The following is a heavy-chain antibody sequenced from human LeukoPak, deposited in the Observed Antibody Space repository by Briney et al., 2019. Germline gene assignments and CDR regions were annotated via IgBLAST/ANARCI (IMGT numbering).Heavy chain of an antibody. J-gene: IGHJ3*02. CDR1: GGSFSGFY. V-gene: IGHV4-39*01. Sequence: SETLSLTCAVSGGSFSGFYWSLIRQPPGKGLEWIGSIYYSGSTYYNPSLKSRVAISVDTSKNQFSLKLSSVTAADTAVYYCARYTAMVNDAFDIWGQGTMVTVSS. D-gene: IGHD5-18*01. CDR2: IYYSGST. CDR3: ARYTAMVNDAFDI.